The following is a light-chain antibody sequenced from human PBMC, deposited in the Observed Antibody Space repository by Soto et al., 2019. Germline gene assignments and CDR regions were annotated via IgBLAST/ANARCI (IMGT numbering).Light chain of an antibody. CDR3: SSHSSSSTAYV. CDR1: TSDIGSAKY. CDR2: EVN. V-gene: IGLV2-14*01. Sequence: QSALAQPASVSGSPGQSITISCTGSTSDIGSAKYVSWYQQHPGKAPKVMIYEVNNRPSGVSNRFSGSKSGNTASLTISGLQAEDEADYYCSSHSSSSTAYVFGPGTKVTVL. J-gene: IGLJ1*01.